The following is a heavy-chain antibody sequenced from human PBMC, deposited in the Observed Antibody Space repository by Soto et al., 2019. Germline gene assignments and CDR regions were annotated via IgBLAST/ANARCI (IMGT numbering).Heavy chain of an antibody. CDR3: ARDPLKAAAGPGAFAI. J-gene: IGHJ3*02. V-gene: IGHV3-74*01. CDR1: GFTFSSYW. D-gene: IGHD6-13*01. CDR2: INSDESST. Sequence: GGSLRLACAASGFTFSSYWMHWVRQAPGKGLVWVSRINSDESSTNYADSVKGRLTISRDNAKNTLYLQMNSLRAEDTAVYYCARDPLKAAAGPGAFAIWGQGTMVTVSS.